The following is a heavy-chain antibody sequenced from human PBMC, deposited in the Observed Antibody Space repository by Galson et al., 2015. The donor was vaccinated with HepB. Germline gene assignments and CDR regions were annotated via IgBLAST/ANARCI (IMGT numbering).Heavy chain of an antibody. J-gene: IGHJ4*02. CDR2: IFTYNDNT. CDR3: ARARYSISPPDL. D-gene: IGHD1-26*01. Sequence: QSGAEVKKPGASVKVSCKASGYIFTNYGISWVRQAPGQGLEWMGWIFTYNDNTDYGQKFQGRVTMTTDTSTNTAYMELRSLRSDDTAIYYCARARYSISPPDLWGQGSLVTVSS. CDR1: GYIFTNYG. V-gene: IGHV1-18*01.